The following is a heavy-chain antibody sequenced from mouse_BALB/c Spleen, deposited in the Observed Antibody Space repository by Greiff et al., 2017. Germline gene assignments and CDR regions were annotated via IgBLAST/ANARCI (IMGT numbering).Heavy chain of an antibody. V-gene: IGHV3-6*02. CDR3: ARDEDGVFAY. CDR1: GYSITSGYY. CDR2: ISYDGSN. Sequence: ESGPGLVKPSQSLSLTCSVTGYSITSGYYWNWIRQFPGNKLEWMGYISYDGSNNYNPSLKNRISITRDTSKNQFFLKLNSVTTEDTATYYCARDEDGVFAYWGQGTLVTVSA. D-gene: IGHD2-3*01. J-gene: IGHJ3*01.